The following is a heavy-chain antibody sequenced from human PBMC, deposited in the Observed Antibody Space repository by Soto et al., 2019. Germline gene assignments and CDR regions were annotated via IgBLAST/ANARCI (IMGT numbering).Heavy chain of an antibody. CDR1: GFTFSSYS. J-gene: IGHJ4*02. CDR2: ISSSSSYI. V-gene: IGHV3-21*04. CDR3: AKGNVAGHFDY. D-gene: IGHD6-19*01. Sequence: GGSLRLSCAASGFTFSSYSMNWVRQAPGKGLEWVSSISSSSSYIYYADSVKGRFTISRDNSKNTLYLQMNSLRAEDTAVYYCAKGNVAGHFDYWGQGTLVTVSS.